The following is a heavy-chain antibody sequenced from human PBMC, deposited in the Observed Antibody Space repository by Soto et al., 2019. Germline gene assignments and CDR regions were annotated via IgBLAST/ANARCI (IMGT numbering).Heavy chain of an antibody. V-gene: IGHV1-18*01. CDR1: GYTFTSYA. CDR2: ISAYNGNT. Sequence: ASVKVSCKASGYTFTSYAISWVRQAPGQGLEWMGWISAYNGNTNYAQKLQGRVTMTRDTSTSTAYMELRSLRSEDTAVYYCARAMNRYCSSINCYIGYWGQGTLVTVS. D-gene: IGHD2-2*01. CDR3: ARAMNRYCSSINCYIGY. J-gene: IGHJ4*02.